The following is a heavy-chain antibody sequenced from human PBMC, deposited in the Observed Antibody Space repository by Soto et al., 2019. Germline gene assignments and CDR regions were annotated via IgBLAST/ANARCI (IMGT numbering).Heavy chain of an antibody. D-gene: IGHD4-17*01. CDR3: ARVDYADYVFDF. Sequence: SETLSLTCTVSGGSVSSGPYYWSWIRQPPGKGLEWIGYISYSGSTYFNPSLKSRVTFSVDTSKNQFSLNLTSVTTADTAVYYCARVDYADYVFDFWGQGTMVTVSS. CDR1: GGSVSSGPYY. J-gene: IGHJ4*02. CDR2: ISYSGST. V-gene: IGHV4-61*01.